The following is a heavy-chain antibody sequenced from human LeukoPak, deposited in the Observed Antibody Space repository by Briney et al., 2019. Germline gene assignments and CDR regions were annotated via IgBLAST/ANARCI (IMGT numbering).Heavy chain of an antibody. CDR2: MSPNTGNT. CDR3: ARTPRDGHIDF. CDR1: GYTFTSYD. V-gene: IGHV1-8*01. Sequence: ASVKVSCKASGYTFTSYDMNWVRQATGQGLEWVGWMSPNTGNTGCAQKFQGRVTMTRNTSISTAYMELSSLRSEDTAVYYCARTPRDGHIDFWGQKTLVTASS. D-gene: IGHD5-24*01. J-gene: IGHJ4*02.